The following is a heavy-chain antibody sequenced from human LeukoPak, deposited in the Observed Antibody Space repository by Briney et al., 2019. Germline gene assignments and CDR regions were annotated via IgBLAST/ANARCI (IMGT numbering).Heavy chain of an antibody. CDR3: ARASVATMTYWYFDL. V-gene: IGHV3-21*01. CDR2: ISSSSSYI. CDR1: GFTFSSYS. D-gene: IGHD5-12*01. J-gene: IGHJ2*01. Sequence: GGSLRLSCAASGFTFSSYSMNWVRQAPGKGLEWVSSISSSSSYIYYAYSVKGRFTISRDNAKNSLYLQMNSLRAEDTAVYYCARASVATMTYWYFDLWGRGTLVTVSS.